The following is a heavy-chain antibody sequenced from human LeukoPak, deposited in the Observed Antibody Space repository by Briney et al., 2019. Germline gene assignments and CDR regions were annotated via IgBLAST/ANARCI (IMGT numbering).Heavy chain of an antibody. CDR3: AKDRVPGAFDI. CDR1: EFSFSSYS. J-gene: IGHJ3*02. V-gene: IGHV3-23*01. Sequence: SGGSLRLSCAASEFSFSSYSMNWVRQAPGKGPEWVSGISGSGDNTYYADSVKGRFTISRDNAKNTLYLQMNSLRAEDTAVYYCAKDRVPGAFDIWGQGTMVTVSS. D-gene: IGHD1-1*01. CDR2: ISGSGDNT.